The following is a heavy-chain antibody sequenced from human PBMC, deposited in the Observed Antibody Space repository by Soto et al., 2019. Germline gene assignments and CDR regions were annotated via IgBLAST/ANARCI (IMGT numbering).Heavy chain of an antibody. D-gene: IGHD6-13*01. V-gene: IGHV4-59*01. CDR1: GDSINNCY. CDR3: AKYRRTEAEGFTHDY. J-gene: IGHJ4*02. CDR2: IYYTGTT. Sequence: SETLSLTCAVSGDSINNCYWSWIRQPRGKRLEWIGNIYYTGTTTYNPSLESRVTMSVDTSKNQFSLKLNSVDAADTAVYYCAKYRRTEAEGFTHDYWGRATPVTVSS.